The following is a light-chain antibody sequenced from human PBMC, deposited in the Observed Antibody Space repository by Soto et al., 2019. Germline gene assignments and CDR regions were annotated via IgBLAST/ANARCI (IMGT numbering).Light chain of an antibody. J-gene: IGKJ4*01. CDR1: QSISNS. CDR3: QQSYSTPLT. Sequence: DIQMTQSPSSLSASVRGRFTITCRASQSISNSLHWYQQKPGKATKLLISAASSLQSGVPSRFSGSGSGTDFTLTISSLPPEDFATYYCQQSYSTPLTFGGGTKVDNK. V-gene: IGKV1-39*01. CDR2: AAS.